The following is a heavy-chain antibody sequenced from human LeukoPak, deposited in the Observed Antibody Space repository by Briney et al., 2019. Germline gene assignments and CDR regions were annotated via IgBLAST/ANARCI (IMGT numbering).Heavy chain of an antibody. V-gene: IGHV4-59*08. CDR3: AIVAAAGYNLQPFDY. J-gene: IGHJ4*02. Sequence: PSETLSLTCTVSGGSISRYYWSWIGQPPGKGLEWIGYIYYSGSTKYNPSLKSRVSISVDTSKNQFSLKLSSVTAADTAVYYCAIVAAAGYNLQPFDYWGQGTLVTVSS. CDR2: IYYSGST. D-gene: IGHD5-24*01. CDR1: GGSISRYY.